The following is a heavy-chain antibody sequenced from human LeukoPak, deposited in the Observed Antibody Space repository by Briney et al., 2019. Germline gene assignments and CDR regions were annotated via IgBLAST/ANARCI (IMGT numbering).Heavy chain of an antibody. J-gene: IGHJ4*02. CDR1: GGSISRGGYS. V-gene: IGHV4-30-2*01. CDR3: ASDYYGSGSYFDY. D-gene: IGHD3-10*01. Sequence: SETLSLTCAVSGGSISRGGYSWSWIRQPPGKGLEWIGYIYHSGSTYYNPSLKSRVTISVDRSKNQFSLKLSSVTAADTAVYYCASDYYGSGSYFDYWGQGTLVTVS. CDR2: IYHSGST.